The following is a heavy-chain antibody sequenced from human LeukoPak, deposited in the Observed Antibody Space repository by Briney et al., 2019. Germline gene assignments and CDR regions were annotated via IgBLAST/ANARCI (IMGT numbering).Heavy chain of an antibody. D-gene: IGHD3-22*01. V-gene: IGHV3-53*01. J-gene: IGHJ4*02. CDR1: GFSVSNNY. Sequence: GGSLRLSCAASGFSVSNNYMNWVRQASGKGLEWVSVMHSDGRTFYADSVKGRFTISRDNSKNTLYLQMNSLRAEDTAVYYCAKVPATDPYYYDSSGYYYSPDFDYWGQGTLVTVSS. CDR2: MHSDGRT. CDR3: AKVPATDPYYYDSSGYYYSPDFDY.